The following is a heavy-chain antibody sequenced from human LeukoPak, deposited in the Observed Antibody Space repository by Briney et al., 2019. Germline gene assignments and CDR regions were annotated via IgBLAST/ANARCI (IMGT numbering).Heavy chain of an antibody. D-gene: IGHD4-23*01. CDR2: IYYSGST. Sequence: SETLSLTCTVSGGSISSGDYYWSWIRQPPGKGLEWIGYIYYSGSTYYNPSLKSRVTISVDTSKNQFSLKLSSVTATDTAVYYCARRKLRWYFDYWGQGTLVTVSS. CDR3: ARRKLRWYFDY. J-gene: IGHJ4*02. V-gene: IGHV4-30-4*08. CDR1: GGSISSGDYY.